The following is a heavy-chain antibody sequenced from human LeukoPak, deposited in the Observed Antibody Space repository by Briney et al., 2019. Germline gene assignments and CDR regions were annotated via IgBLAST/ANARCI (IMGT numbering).Heavy chain of an antibody. J-gene: IGHJ6*03. Sequence: SQTLSLTCTVSGGSISSGIYSWNWIRQPAGKGLEWIGHVYLSGSTNYNPSLESRVTISIDTSKNQFSLKPNAVTVADTAVYYCARVPRDSDPYYYYSYIDIWGKGTTVTVSS. V-gene: IGHV4-61*09. D-gene: IGHD2-21*02. CDR3: ARVPRDSDPYYYYSYIDI. CDR2: VYLSGST. CDR1: GGSISSGIYS.